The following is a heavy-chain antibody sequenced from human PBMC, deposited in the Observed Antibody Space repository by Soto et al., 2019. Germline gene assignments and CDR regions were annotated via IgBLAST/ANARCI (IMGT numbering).Heavy chain of an antibody. J-gene: IGHJ4*02. CDR1: GFAFSDYG. D-gene: IGHD3-16*01. V-gene: IGHV3-23*01. CDR2: ITAGNGDT. CDR3: VKDLYIWGVTGDY. Sequence: EVHLLESGGGLVQPGGSLRLACAASGFAFSDYGVSWVRLTPGKGLQWVSLITAGNGDTYYADSVKGRFTISRDNSKNTLYLQMNNLRVEDSSIYYCVKDLYIWGVTGDYWGQGALVTVAS.